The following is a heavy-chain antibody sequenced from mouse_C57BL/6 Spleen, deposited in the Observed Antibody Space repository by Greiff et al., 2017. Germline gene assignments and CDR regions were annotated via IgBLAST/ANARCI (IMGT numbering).Heavy chain of an antibody. CDR2: IDPSDSYT. J-gene: IGHJ2*01. CDR1: GYTFTSYW. CDR3: ARGTAASFDY. V-gene: IGHV1-69*01. D-gene: IGHD6-1*01. Sequence: VQLQQPGAELVMPGASVKLSCKASGYTFTSYWMHWVKQRPGQGLEWIGEIDPSDSYTNYNQKFKGKSTLTVDKSSSTAYMQLSSLTSEDSAVYCCARGTAASFDYWGQGTTLTVSS.